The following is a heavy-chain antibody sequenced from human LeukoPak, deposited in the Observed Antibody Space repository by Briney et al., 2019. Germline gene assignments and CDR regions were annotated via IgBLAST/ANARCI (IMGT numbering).Heavy chain of an antibody. Sequence: PSETLSLTCTVSGGSISSDYWSWIRQPPGKGLEWIGYIYTGGSTNYNPSLKSRVTLSVDTSKNQFSLKLSSVTAADTAVYYCARLVRGVIHWGQGTLVTVSS. V-gene: IGHV4-4*09. CDR3: ARLVRGVIH. J-gene: IGHJ4*02. CDR2: IYTGGST. CDR1: GGSISSDY. D-gene: IGHD3-10*01.